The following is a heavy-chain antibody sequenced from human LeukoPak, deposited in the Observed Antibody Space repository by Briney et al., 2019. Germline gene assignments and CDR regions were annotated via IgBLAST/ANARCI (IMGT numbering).Heavy chain of an antibody. CDR3: AKAGADRVLRHFDWSAWE. CDR1: GVTFRIYG. D-gene: IGHD3-9*01. Sequence: GTLRLSCAASGVTFRIYGMSWVRQAPGKGLEWVSGISGSGGTTNYAESVKGRFTMSRDNSKNTLYLQMSSLRAEDTAVYYCAKAGADRVLRHFDWSAWEWGQGTLVTVSS. J-gene: IGHJ4*02. V-gene: IGHV3-23*01. CDR2: ISGSGGTT.